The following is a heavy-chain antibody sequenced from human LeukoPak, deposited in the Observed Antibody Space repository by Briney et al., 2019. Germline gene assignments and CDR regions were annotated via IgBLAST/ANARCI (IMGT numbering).Heavy chain of an antibody. V-gene: IGHV4-4*07. CDR1: GGSISSYY. CDR3: ARESIAAAGKTFDY. J-gene: IGHJ4*02. D-gene: IGHD6-13*01. CDR2: IYTSGST. Sequence: PSETLSLTCTVSGGSISSYYWSWIRQPAGRGLEWIGRIYTSGSTNYNPSLKSRVTMSVDTSKNQFSLKLSSVTAADTAVYYCARESIAAAGKTFDYWGQGTLVTVSS.